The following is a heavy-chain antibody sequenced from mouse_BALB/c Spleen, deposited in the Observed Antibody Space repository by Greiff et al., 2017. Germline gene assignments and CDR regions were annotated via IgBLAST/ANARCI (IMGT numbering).Heavy chain of an antibody. J-gene: IGHJ3*01. CDR1: GYAFSSYW. CDR3: ARGGLRRGAWFAY. Sequence: VQRVESGAELVRPGSSVKISCKASGYAFSSYWMNWVKQRPGQGLEWIGQIYPGDGDTNYNGKFKGKATLTADKSSSTAYMQLSSLTSEDSAVYFCARGGLRRGAWFAYWGQGTLVTVSA. CDR2: IYPGDGDT. D-gene: IGHD2-2*01. V-gene: IGHV1-80*01.